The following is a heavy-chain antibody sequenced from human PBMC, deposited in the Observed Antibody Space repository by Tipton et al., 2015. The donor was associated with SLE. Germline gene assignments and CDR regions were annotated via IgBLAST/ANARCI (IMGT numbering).Heavy chain of an antibody. CDR2: ISSSSSYI. J-gene: IGHJ4*02. CDR1: GFTFSSYS. CDR3: ARDGCSSTSCPAYFDY. Sequence: SLRLSCAASGFTFSSYSMNWVSQAPGKGLEWVSSISSSSSYIYYADSVKGRFTISRDNAKNSLYLQMNSLRAEDTAVYYCARDGCSSTSCPAYFDYWGQGTLVTVSS. D-gene: IGHD2-2*01. V-gene: IGHV3-21*01.